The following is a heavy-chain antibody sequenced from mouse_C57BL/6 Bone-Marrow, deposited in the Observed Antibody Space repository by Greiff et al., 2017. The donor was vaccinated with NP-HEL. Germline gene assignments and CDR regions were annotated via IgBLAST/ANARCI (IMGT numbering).Heavy chain of an antibody. D-gene: IGHD1-1*01. J-gene: IGHJ4*01. CDR3: AGYYYGSGYAMDY. Sequence: QVQLKQPGAELVKPGASVKVSCKASGYTFTSYWMHWVKQRPGQGLEWIGRIHPSDSDTNYNQKFKGKATLTVDKSSSTAYMQLSSLTSEDSAVYYCAGYYYGSGYAMDYWGQGTSVTVSS. CDR2: IHPSDSDT. V-gene: IGHV1-74*01. CDR1: GYTFTSYW.